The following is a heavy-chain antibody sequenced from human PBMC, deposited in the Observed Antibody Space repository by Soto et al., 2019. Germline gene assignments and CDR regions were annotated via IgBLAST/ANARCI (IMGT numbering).Heavy chain of an antibody. CDR1: GFTFSNAW. Sequence: PGGSLRLSCAASGFTFSNAWMSWVRQAPGKGLEWVGRIKSKTDGGTTDYAAPVKGRFTISRDDSKNTLYLQMNSLKTEDTAVYYCTTENDFWSGFYHWGYYYYGMDVWGQGTTVTVSS. CDR3: TTENDFWSGFYHWGYYYYGMDV. CDR2: IKSKTDGGTT. V-gene: IGHV3-15*01. J-gene: IGHJ6*02. D-gene: IGHD3-3*01.